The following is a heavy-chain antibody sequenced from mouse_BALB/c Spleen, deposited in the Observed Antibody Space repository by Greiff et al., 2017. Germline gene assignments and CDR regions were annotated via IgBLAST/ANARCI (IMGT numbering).Heavy chain of an antibody. CDR1: GFNIKDTY. J-gene: IGHJ4*01. D-gene: IGHD1-1*02. CDR3: AMVEDYAMDY. V-gene: IGHV14-3*02. Sequence: VHVKQSGAELVKPGASVKLSCTASGFNIKDTYMHWVKQRPEQGLEWIGRIDPANGNTKYDPKFQGKATITADTSSNTAYLQLSSLTSEDTAVYYCAMVEDYAMDYWGQGTSVTVSS. CDR2: IDPANGNT.